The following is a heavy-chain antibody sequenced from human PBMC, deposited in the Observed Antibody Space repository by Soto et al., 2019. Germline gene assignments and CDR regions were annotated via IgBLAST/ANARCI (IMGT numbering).Heavy chain of an antibody. J-gene: IGHJ4*02. V-gene: IGHV1-18*01. CDR3: ARSGEHPFDF. Sequence: ASVKVSCKASGYTFTNYVIHWVRQAPGQGLEWMGWISPLKGNTKYAQKVQGRVSVTTDTSTNTVYMELSGLRYDNTALYYCARSGEHPFDFWGQGTLVTVSS. CDR1: GYTFTNYV. D-gene: IGHD6-25*01. CDR2: ISPLKGNT.